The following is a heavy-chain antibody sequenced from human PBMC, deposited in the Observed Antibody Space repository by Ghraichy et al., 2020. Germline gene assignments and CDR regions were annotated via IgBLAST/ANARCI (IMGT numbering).Heavy chain of an antibody. CDR3: ARGMGAYSDYDERYYYYGLDV. Sequence: GGSLRLSCAASEFTVSNNYMSWVRQAPGKGLEWVSVIYSGGTTYYADSVKGRFTISRDNSRNALYLQMNSLRAEDAAVYYCARGMGAYSDYDERYYYYGLDVWGQGTTVTVSS. V-gene: IGHV3-66*01. CDR1: EFTVSNNY. J-gene: IGHJ6*02. D-gene: IGHD5-12*01. CDR2: IYSGGTT.